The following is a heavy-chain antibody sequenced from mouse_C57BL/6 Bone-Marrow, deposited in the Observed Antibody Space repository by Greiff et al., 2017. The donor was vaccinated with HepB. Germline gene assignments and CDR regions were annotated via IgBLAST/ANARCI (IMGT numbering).Heavy chain of an antibody. CDR2: IFPGSGST. D-gene: IGHD2-4*01. Sequence: VQRVESEPELVKPGASVKISCKASGYTFTDYYINWVKQRPGQGLEWIGWIFPGSGSTYYNEKFKGKATLTVDKSSSTAYMLLSSLTSEDSAVYFCARVRLRRPYWYFDVWGTGTTVTVSS. CDR1: GYTFTDYY. CDR3: ARVRLRRPYWYFDV. J-gene: IGHJ1*03. V-gene: IGHV1-75*01.